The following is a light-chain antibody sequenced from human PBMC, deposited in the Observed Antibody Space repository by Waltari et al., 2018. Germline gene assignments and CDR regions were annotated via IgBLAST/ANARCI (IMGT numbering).Light chain of an antibody. CDR2: GNT. CDR1: SSNIGAGFD. J-gene: IGLJ2*01. Sequence: QSVLTQPPSVSGAPGQRVTISCTGSSSNIGAGFDVHWYQQLPGAAPKLLIYGNTKRPSVVPDRFSGSKSGTSASLAITGLQAEEEADYYCQSFDNSLRRSVIFGGGTKLTVL. CDR3: QSFDNSLRRSVI. V-gene: IGLV1-40*01.